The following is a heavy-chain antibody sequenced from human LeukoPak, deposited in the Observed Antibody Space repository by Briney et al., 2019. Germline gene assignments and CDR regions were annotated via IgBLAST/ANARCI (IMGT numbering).Heavy chain of an antibody. V-gene: IGHV3-23*01. Sequence: PGGSLRLSCSASVFSFSSYARNSVRQSPGKGLGLVSGIRGRGGNTYYADSVKGRFTISRDSSKNTLFLQMNSLRAEDTAVYYCAKDRRWSSGNCYVAFDIWGQGTLVTVSS. CDR2: IRGRGGNT. J-gene: IGHJ3*02. CDR3: AKDRRWSSGNCYVAFDI. D-gene: IGHD2-2*01. CDR1: VFSFSSYA.